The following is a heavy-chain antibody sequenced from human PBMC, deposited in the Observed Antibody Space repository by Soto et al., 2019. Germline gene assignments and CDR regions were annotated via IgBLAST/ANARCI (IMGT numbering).Heavy chain of an antibody. V-gene: IGHV3-20*04. CDR3: ARPITGTYFDY. J-gene: IGHJ4*02. CDR2: INWSGGTI. Sequence: EVQLVESGGAVVRPGGSLRLSCVASGFIFDDYDMSWVRQAPGKGLEWVSGINWSGGTIGYADSVKGRFTISRDNAKNSLYLQMNSLGAEDTALYYCARPITGTYFDYWGQGTLVTVSS. CDR1: GFIFDDYD. D-gene: IGHD3-10*01.